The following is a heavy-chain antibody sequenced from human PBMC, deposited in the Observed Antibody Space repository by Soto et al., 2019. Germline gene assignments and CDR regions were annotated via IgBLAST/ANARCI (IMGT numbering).Heavy chain of an antibody. D-gene: IGHD1-26*01. J-gene: IGHJ4*02. CDR3: ARRGRYGGRSYTG. Sequence: QMHIQQWGAGLLKPSETLSLTCAVSGGSFNDFYWNWVRQPPGGGLEWIGEVNHAGGTDYNPSLKSRVTISEDRSKNQLSLRLKSVTAADTATYYCARRGRYGGRSYTGWGQGTLVTVS. CDR1: GGSFNDFY. CDR2: VNHAGGT. V-gene: IGHV4-34*02.